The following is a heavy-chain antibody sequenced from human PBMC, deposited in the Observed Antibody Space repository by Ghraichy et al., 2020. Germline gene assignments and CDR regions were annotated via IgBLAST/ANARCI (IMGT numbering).Heavy chain of an antibody. CDR2: ISYDGDDR. D-gene: IGHD3-10*01. V-gene: IGHV3-30*04. Sequence: GGSLRLSCVASGFGFSDNSMYWVRQAPGKGLEWVASISYDGDDRHDGDSVKGRFTISRDNFKNTLFLEMNSLRPEDTAVYYCGRYLFSQQYGSGSYYSTKYDYYGIEVWGQVTTVTVAS. J-gene: IGHJ6*02. CDR3: GRYLFSQQYGSGSYYSTKYDYYGIEV. CDR1: GFGFSDNS.